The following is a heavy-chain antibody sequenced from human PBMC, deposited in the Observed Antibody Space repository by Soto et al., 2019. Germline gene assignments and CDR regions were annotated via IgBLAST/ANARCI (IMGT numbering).Heavy chain of an antibody. Sequence: ASVKVSCKASGYTFTGYCMHWVRQAPGQGLEWMGRVNPNSGGTNYAQEFQGWVTMTRDTSISTAYMELRSLRSDDTAVYYCARDPGILTGYHPGGYYYGMDVWGQGTTVTVSS. V-gene: IGHV1-2*04. CDR2: VNPNSGGT. CDR1: GYTFTGYC. CDR3: ARDPGILTGYHPGGYYYGMDV. J-gene: IGHJ6*02. D-gene: IGHD3-9*01.